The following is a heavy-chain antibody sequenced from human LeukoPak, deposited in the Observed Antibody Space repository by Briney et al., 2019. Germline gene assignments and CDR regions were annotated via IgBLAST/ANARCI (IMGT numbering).Heavy chain of an antibody. CDR1: GFTFSHYS. Sequence: PGGSLRLSCVASGFTFSHYSMNWVRQAPGKGLEWVSAISGSGGSTYYADSVKGRFTISRDNSKNTLFLQMNSLRAEDTAVYYCAKLSLSGRSQSADYWGQGTLVTVSS. D-gene: IGHD3-10*01. V-gene: IGHV3-23*01. J-gene: IGHJ4*02. CDR2: ISGSGGST. CDR3: AKLSLSGRSQSADY.